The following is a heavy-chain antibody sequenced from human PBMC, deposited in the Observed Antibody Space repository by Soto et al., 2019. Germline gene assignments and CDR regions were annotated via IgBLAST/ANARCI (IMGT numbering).Heavy chain of an antibody. CDR1: GFTFSSYS. CDR2: ISSSSSTI. J-gene: IGHJ3*02. D-gene: IGHD2-2*01. Sequence: EVQLVESGGGLVQPGGSLRLSCAASGFTFSSYSMNWVRQAPGKGLEWVSYISSSSSTIYYADSVKGRFTISRDNAKNSLYLQVNSLRDEDTAVYYCARVGSTRGAFDIWGQGTMVTVSS. CDR3: ARVGSTRGAFDI. V-gene: IGHV3-48*02.